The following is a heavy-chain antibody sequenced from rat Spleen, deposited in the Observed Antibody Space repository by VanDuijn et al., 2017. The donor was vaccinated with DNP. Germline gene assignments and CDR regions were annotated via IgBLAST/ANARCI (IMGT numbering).Heavy chain of an antibody. CDR3: ARLPITTEADC. CDR2: ITYDGSST. J-gene: IGHJ2*01. V-gene: IGHV5-22*01. Sequence: EVQLVESGGGLVQPGRSLKLSCAASGFTFSDYYMAWVRQAPTKGLEWVATITYDGSSTYYRDSVKGRFSLSRDNAKSTLYLQVNSLRSEDTATYYCARLPITTEADCWGQGVMVTVSS. D-gene: IGHD1-1*01. CDR1: GFTFSDYY.